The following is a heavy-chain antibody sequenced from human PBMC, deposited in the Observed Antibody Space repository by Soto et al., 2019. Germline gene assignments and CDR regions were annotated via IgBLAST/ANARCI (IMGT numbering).Heavy chain of an antibody. J-gene: IGHJ4*02. D-gene: IGHD3-22*01. V-gene: IGHV2-5*01. CDR1: GFSLSIDGVG. CDR3: AKGISYYYDSSAYFDY. Sequence: SGPTLVNPTQTLTRTCTFSGFSLSIDGVGVGWIRQPPGNALEFLAAVYWNDYKHYIPFLNGMRTVTKYTSKNQVVLTVTNMDPVDTAVYYCAKGISYYYDSSAYFDYWGQGTLVTVSS. CDR2: VYWNDYK.